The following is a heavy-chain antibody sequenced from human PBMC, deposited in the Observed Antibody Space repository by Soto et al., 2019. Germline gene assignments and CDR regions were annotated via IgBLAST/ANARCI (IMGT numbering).Heavy chain of an antibody. CDR1: GFIFNDYS. CDR2: ISSSGTYI. J-gene: IGHJ6*02. V-gene: IGHV3-21*01. Sequence: GGSLRLSCAASGFIFNDYSMDWVRQAPEKGLEWVSSISSSGTYIYYADSVKGRFAISRDNAKNVMYLQMDNLRAEDTAVYYCVRAGHVHDVHYYGMDVWGQGTTVTVSS. CDR3: VRAGHVHDVHYYGMDV. D-gene: IGHD1-1*01.